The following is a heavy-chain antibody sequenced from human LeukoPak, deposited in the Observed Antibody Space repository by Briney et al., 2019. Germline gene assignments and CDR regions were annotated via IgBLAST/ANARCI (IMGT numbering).Heavy chain of an antibody. D-gene: IGHD3-9*01. CDR1: GYTFTNYW. Sequence: GESLKISCKGSGYTFTNYWIGWVRQMPGKGLEWIGIIYPGDSGTRYSPSFQGQVTISADKSISTAYLQWSSLKASDTAMYYCASPGGDILTGYDMWGQGTMVTVSS. CDR2: IYPGDSGT. J-gene: IGHJ3*02. V-gene: IGHV5-51*01. CDR3: ASPGGDILTGYDM.